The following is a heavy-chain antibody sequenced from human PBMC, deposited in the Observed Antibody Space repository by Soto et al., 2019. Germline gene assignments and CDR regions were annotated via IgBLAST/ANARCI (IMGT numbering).Heavy chain of an antibody. CDR1: GGSISSSSYY. D-gene: IGHD2-15*01. CDR3: ARHTPAISISDH. CDR2: IYYSGST. Sequence: QLQLQESGPGLVKPSETLSLTCTVSGGSISSSSYYWGWIRQPPGKGLEWIGSIYYSGSTYYNPSLNSRVTISVDTSKKQFSLKLSSVTAADTAVYYCARHTPAISISDHWGQGTLVTVSS. V-gene: IGHV4-39*01. J-gene: IGHJ4*02.